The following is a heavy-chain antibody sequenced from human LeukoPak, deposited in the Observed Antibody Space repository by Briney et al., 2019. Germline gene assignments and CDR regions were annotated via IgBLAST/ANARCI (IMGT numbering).Heavy chain of an antibody. D-gene: IGHD6-19*01. CDR3: ARGSSGWFYYFDY. CDR2: IYTSGST. CDR1: GVSISDGYY. J-gene: IGHJ4*02. Sequence: SETLSLTCDVSGVSISDGYYWGWIRQPPGKGLEWIGRIYTSGSTNYNPSLKSRVTISVDTSKNQFSLKLSSVTAADTAVYYCARGSSGWFYYFDYWGQGTLVTVSS. V-gene: IGHV4-38-2*01.